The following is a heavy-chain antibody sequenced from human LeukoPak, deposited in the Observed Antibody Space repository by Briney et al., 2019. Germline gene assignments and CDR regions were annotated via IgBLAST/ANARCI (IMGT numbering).Heavy chain of an antibody. Sequence: PSETLSLTCTVSGGSISSYYWSWIRQPPGKGLEWIGYIYYSGSTNYNPSLKSRVTISVDTSKNQFSLKLSSVTAADTAVYYCARKRFITIFGVVINAFDIWGQGTMVTVSS. CDR2: IYYSGST. CDR3: ARKRFITIFGVVINAFDI. CDR1: GGSISSYY. D-gene: IGHD3-3*01. J-gene: IGHJ3*02. V-gene: IGHV4-59*08.